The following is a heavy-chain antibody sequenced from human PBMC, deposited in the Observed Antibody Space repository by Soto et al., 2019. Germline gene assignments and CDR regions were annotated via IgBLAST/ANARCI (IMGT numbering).Heavy chain of an antibody. V-gene: IGHV1-18*01. Sequence: QIQLVQSGAEVKKPGASVTVSCKASGYNFFAYGVSWVRQAPGHGLEWMGWVSPKSGNTDYARKVQGRVTMTTDIATSTAYMELRGLISDDTGVYYCARGRTVSSIGPLLVWGQGTLVSVSS. D-gene: IGHD1-1*01. CDR3: ARGRTVSSIGPLLV. J-gene: IGHJ1*01. CDR1: GYNFFAYG. CDR2: VSPKSGNT.